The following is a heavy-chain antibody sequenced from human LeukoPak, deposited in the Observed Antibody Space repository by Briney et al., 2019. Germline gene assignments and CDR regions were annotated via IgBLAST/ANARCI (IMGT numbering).Heavy chain of an antibody. Sequence: ASVKVSCKTSGYTFSNYGISWVRQAPGQGLEWMGWINTNTGNPTYAQGFTGRFVFSLDTSVSTAYLQISSLKAEDTAVYYCARDPEVSDYQTDYWGQGTLVTVSS. CDR1: GYTFSNYG. J-gene: IGHJ4*02. CDR3: ARDPEVSDYQTDY. V-gene: IGHV7-4-1*02. CDR2: INTNTGNP. D-gene: IGHD4-17*01.